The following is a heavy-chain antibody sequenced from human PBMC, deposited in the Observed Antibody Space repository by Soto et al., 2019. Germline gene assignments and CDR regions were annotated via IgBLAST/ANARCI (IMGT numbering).Heavy chain of an antibody. Sequence: GESLKISCKGSGYSFTSYWIGWVRQMPGKGLEWMGIIYPGDSDTRYSPSFQGQVTISADKSISTAYLQWSSLKASDTAMYYCARLGSSSSVVSYYYYYGMDVWGQGTTVTVS. CDR2: IYPGDSDT. J-gene: IGHJ6*02. D-gene: IGHD6-6*01. CDR1: GYSFTSYW. V-gene: IGHV5-51*01. CDR3: ARLGSSSSVVSYYYYYGMDV.